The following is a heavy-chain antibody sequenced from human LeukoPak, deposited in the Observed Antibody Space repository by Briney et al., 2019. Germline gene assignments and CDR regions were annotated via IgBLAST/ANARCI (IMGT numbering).Heavy chain of an antibody. CDR1: GFTFDDYT. D-gene: IGHD3-10*02. CDR3: AELGITMIGGV. CDR2: ISWDGGSM. V-gene: IGHV3-9*01. Sequence: PGGSLRLSCAASGFTFDDYTMHWVRQAPGKGLEWVSGISWDGGSMDYADSVKGRFTISRDNVKNSLYLQMNSLRAEDTAVYYCAELGITMIGGVWGKGTTVTISS. J-gene: IGHJ6*04.